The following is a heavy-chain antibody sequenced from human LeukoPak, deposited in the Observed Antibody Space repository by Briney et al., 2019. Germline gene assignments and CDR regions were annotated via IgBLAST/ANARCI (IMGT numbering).Heavy chain of an antibody. Sequence: GASVKVSCKASGYTFTGYYIYWVRQAPGQGLEWMGWINPNSGGTNYAQKFQGWITMTRDTSISTAYMELRRLRSDDTAVYYCARGGAMVRGVSNFDYWGRGTLVTVSS. V-gene: IGHV1-2*04. CDR1: GYTFTGYY. J-gene: IGHJ4*02. CDR2: INPNSGGT. CDR3: ARGGAMVRGVSNFDY. D-gene: IGHD3-10*01.